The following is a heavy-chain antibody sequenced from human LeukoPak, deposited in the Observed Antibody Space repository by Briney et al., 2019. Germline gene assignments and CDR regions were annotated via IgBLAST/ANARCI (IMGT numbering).Heavy chain of an antibody. CDR2: ISSSSSYI. Sequence: GSLRLSCAASGFTFSSYSMNWVRQAPGKGLEWVSSISSSSSYIYYADSVKGRFTISRDNARNSLYLQMNSLRAEDTAVYYCARAGGPRPYYDFWSGYYYYFDYWGQGTLVTVSS. CDR3: ARAGGPRPYYDFWSGYYYYFDY. J-gene: IGHJ4*02. D-gene: IGHD3-3*01. V-gene: IGHV3-21*01. CDR1: GFTFSSYS.